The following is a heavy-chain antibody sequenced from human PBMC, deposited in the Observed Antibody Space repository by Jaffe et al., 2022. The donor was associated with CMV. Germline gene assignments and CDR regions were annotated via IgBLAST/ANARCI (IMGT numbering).Heavy chain of an antibody. Sequence: EVQLVESGGGLVQPGGSLRLSCAASGFTFSSYAMSWVRQAPGKGLEWVSAISGSGGSTYYADSVKGRFTISRDNSKNTLYLQMNSLRAEDTAVYYCAKGGPTAMGYYYYYMDVWGKGTTVTVSS. D-gene: IGHD5-18*01. J-gene: IGHJ6*03. CDR3: AKGGPTAMGYYYYYMDV. V-gene: IGHV3-23*04. CDR2: ISGSGGST. CDR1: GFTFSSYA.